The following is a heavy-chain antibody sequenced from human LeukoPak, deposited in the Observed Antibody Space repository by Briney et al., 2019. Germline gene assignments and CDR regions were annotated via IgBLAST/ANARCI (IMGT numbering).Heavy chain of an antibody. CDR2: IWYDGSNK. CDR1: GFTFSSYG. Sequence: PGGSLRLSCAASGFTFSSYGMHWVRQAPGKGLEWVAVIWYDGSNKYYADSAKGRFTISRDNSKNTLYLQMNSLRAEDTAVYYCAKERASGYFDYWGQGTLVTVSS. J-gene: IGHJ4*02. CDR3: AKERASGYFDY. V-gene: IGHV3-33*06.